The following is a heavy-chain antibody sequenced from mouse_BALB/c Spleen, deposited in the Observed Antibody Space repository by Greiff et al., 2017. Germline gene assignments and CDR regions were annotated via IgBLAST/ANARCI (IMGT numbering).Heavy chain of an antibody. CDR2: ISSGSSTI. D-gene: IGHD2-14*01. CDR1: GFTFSSFG. J-gene: IGHJ2*01. CDR3: ARDYRYDEGRRPFDY. V-gene: IGHV5-17*02. Sequence: EVQGVESGGGLVQPGGSRKLSCAASGFTFSSFGMHWVRQAPEKGLEWVAYISSGSSTIYYADTVKGRFTISRDNPKNTLFLQMTSLRSEDTAMYYCARDYRYDEGRRPFDYWGQGTTLTVSS.